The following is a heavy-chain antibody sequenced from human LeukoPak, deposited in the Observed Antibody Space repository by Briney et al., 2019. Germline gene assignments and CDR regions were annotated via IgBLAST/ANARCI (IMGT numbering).Heavy chain of an antibody. Sequence: PSETLSLTCTVSGGSISSYYWSWIRQPAGKGLEWIGRFYSGSTNYNPSLKSRVTMSVDTSKNQFSLKLSSVTAADTAVYYCARSRLRDDYDYWGQGTLVTVSS. J-gene: IGHJ4*02. V-gene: IGHV4-4*07. D-gene: IGHD3-16*01. CDR2: FYSGST. CDR3: ARSRLRDDYDY. CDR1: GGSISSYY.